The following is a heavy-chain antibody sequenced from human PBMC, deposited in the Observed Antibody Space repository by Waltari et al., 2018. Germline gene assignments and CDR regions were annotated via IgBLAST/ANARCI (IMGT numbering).Heavy chain of an antibody. CDR2: IYYSGST. V-gene: IGHV4-39*07. D-gene: IGHD1-26*01. J-gene: IGHJ4*02. Sequence: QLQLQESGPGLVKPSETLSLTCTVSGGSISSSGYYWGWIRQPPGKGLEWIGSIYYSGSTYYNPSLKSRVTISVDTSKNQFSLKLSSVTAADTAVYYCARDFIVGAYFDYWGQGTLVTVSS. CDR1: GGSISSSGYY. CDR3: ARDFIVGAYFDY.